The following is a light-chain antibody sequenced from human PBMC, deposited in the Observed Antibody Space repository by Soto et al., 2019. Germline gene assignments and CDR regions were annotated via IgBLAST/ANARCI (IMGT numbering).Light chain of an antibody. CDR1: SSDVGGYNY. CDR2: EVS. V-gene: IGLV2-14*01. Sequence: QSALTQPASVSGSPGQSITISCTGTSSDVGGYNYVSWYQQYPGKAPKLMIYEVSNRPSGVSNRFSGSKSGNTASLTISGLQDEDESDYYCSSYTSNNTWVFGGGTKLTVL. J-gene: IGLJ3*02. CDR3: SSYTSNNTWV.